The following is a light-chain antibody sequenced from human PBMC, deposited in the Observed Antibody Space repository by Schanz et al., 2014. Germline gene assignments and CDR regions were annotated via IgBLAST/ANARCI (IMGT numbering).Light chain of an antibody. CDR2: EGS. V-gene: IGLV2-23*01. CDR1: GNDIGMYNL. J-gene: IGLJ2*01. Sequence: QSALTQPASVSGSPGQSITISCSGTGNDIGMYNLVSWYQQHPGKAPKLIIYEGSARASGLFNRFSGSRSGITASLTISGLQADDEADYYCSPHPLPSILVFGGGTKLTVL. CDR3: SPHPLPSILV.